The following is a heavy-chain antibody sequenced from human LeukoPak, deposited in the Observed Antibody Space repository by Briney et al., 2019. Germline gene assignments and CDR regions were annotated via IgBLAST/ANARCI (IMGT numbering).Heavy chain of an antibody. CDR1: GYTFTSYA. J-gene: IGHJ4*02. Sequence: ASVKVSCKASGYTFTSYAMHWVRLAPGQRLEWMGWINAGNGNTKYSQKFQGRVTITRDTSASTAYMELSSLRSEDTAVYYCARCVLHYNWNHFDYWGQETLVTVSS. CDR3: ARCVLHYNWNHFDY. D-gene: IGHD1-20*01. CDR2: INAGNGNT. V-gene: IGHV1-3*01.